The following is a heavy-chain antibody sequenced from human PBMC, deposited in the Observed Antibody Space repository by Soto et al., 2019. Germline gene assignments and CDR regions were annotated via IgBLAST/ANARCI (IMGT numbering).Heavy chain of an antibody. J-gene: IGHJ3*01. CDR3: AKDRGGYCSGSSCYYDAFDL. D-gene: IGHD2-15*01. Sequence: GGSLRLSCAGPGFIFSNYAMSWVRQAPGKGLEWVSVISAIGGSTYYADSVKGRFTISKDNSKNTLYLQMNSLRDEDTAIYYCAKDRGGYCSGSSCYYDAFDLWGQGTMVTVSS. V-gene: IGHV3-23*01. CDR2: ISAIGGST. CDR1: GFIFSNYA.